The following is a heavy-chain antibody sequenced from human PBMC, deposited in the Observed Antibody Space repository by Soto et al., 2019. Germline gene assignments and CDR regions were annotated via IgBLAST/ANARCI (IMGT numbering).Heavy chain of an antibody. CDR1: GYTFTGYY. J-gene: IGHJ6*02. V-gene: IGHV1-2*04. Sequence: GASVKVSCKASGYTFTGYYMHWVRQAPGQGLEWMGWINPNSGGTNYAQKFQGWVTMTRDTSISTAYMELSSLKASDTAMYYCARHRAPFYYHYGMDVWGQGTTVTVSS. CDR2: INPNSGGT. CDR3: ARHRAPFYYHYGMDV.